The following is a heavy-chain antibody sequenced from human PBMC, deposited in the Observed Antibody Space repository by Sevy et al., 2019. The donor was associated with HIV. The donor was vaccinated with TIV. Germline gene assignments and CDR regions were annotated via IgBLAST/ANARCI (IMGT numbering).Heavy chain of an antibody. Sequence: GGSLRLSCAASGFSISGYGMHWVRQAPGKGLEWVAVIWYDGTNREYADSVKGRFTISRDNSKNTLYLQMNSLRVEDTGGFYCAGGDIRGAGFGYYLPSLGQGTLVTGSS. D-gene: IGHD3-16*01. CDR2: IWYDGTNR. J-gene: IGHJ5*02. CDR3: AGGDIRGAGFGYYLPS. CDR1: GFSISGYG. V-gene: IGHV3-33*01.